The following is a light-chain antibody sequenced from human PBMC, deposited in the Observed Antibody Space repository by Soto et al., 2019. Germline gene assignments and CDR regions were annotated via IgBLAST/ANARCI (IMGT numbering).Light chain of an antibody. CDR2: DAS. V-gene: IGKV1-5*01. CDR1: QSISSW. J-gene: IGKJ1*01. CDR3: QQYNSYPWT. Sequence: DIQMTQSPSTLSASVGDRVTITWRASQSISSWLAWYQQKPGKAPKLLIYDASFLESGVPSRFSGSESGTEFTLTISSLQPDDFATYYCQQYNSYPWTFGQGTKVDIK.